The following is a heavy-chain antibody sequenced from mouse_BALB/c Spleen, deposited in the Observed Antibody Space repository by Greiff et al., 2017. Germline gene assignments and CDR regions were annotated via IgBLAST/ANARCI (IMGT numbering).Heavy chain of an antibody. V-gene: IGHV5-4*02. Sequence: EVKLVESGGGLVKPGGSLKLSCAASGFPFSDYYMDWVRQTPEKRLEWVATISDGGSYTYYPDSVKGRFTISRDNAKNNLYLQMSSLKSEGTAMYYCARDNPAGFADWGQGTLVTVSA. CDR1: GFPFSDYY. CDR3: ARDNPAGFAD. CDR2: ISDGGSYT. J-gene: IGHJ3*01.